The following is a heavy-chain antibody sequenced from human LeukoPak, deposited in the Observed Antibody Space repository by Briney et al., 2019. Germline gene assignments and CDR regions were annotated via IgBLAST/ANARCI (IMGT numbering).Heavy chain of an antibody. CDR3: AREKLTTGSPTFDY. V-gene: IGHV1-2*02. CDR2: INPNSGGT. CDR1: GCTFTDHY. J-gene: IGHJ4*02. D-gene: IGHD4-17*01. Sequence: EASVKVSCKAFGCTFTDHYMHWVRQAPGQGLEWMGWINPNSGGTNYAQKFQGRVTMTRDTSISTAYMELSRLRSDDTAVYYCAREKLTTGSPTFDYWGQGTLVTVSS.